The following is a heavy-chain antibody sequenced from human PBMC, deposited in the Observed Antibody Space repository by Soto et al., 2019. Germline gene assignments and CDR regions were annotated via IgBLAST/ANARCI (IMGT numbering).Heavy chain of an antibody. J-gene: IGHJ2*01. D-gene: IGHD2-21*02. CDR3: ANWVVTAIPKDDWYFHL. Sequence: QVQLVQSGAEVKKPGSSVKVSCKASGGTFSSYAISWVRQAPGQGLEWMGGIIPIFGTANYAQQFQGRVTMTADESTSTAYMEPSSLISEDTAVYYCANWVVTAIPKDDWYFHLWGRGTLDTVTS. CDR2: IIPIFGTA. V-gene: IGHV1-69*01. CDR1: GGTFSSYA.